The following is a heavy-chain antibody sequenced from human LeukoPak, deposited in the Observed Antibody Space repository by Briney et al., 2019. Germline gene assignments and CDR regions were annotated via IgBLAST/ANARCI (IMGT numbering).Heavy chain of an antibody. CDR1: GFTFSSYA. CDR2: ISGSGGST. Sequence: GGSLRLSCAASGFTFSSYAMSWVRQAPGKGLEWVSAISGSGGSTYYADSVKGRFTISRDNSKNTVYLQMNSLRAEDTAVYFCAKAVFGLYYFDSWGQGTPVTVSS. D-gene: IGHD3/OR15-3a*01. V-gene: IGHV3-23*01. CDR3: AKAVFGLYYFDS. J-gene: IGHJ4*02.